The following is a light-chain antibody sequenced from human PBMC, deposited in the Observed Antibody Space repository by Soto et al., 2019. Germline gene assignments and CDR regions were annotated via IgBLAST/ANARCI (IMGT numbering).Light chain of an antibody. CDR3: QSYDSSLSGYV. V-gene: IGLV1-40*01. CDR1: SSNIGAGYD. CDR2: DNR. J-gene: IGLJ1*01. Sequence: QSVLTQPPSVSGAPGQRVTISCTGSSSNIGAGYDVHWYQQLPGTAPKLLIYDNRNRPSGVPDRFSGSKSGTSASLAITGLQAGDEADYYCQSYDSSLSGYVFGTGTKVT.